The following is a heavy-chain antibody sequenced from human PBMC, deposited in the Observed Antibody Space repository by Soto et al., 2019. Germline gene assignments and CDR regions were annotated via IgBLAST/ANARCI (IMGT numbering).Heavy chain of an antibody. CDR2: INSDGSMT. D-gene: IGHD4-4*01. Sequence: LRLSCAASGFTCSRYWMHWVRQAPGEGLMWVSRINSDGSMTSYADSVKGRFTISRDNAKNTVYLHMSSLRAEDTARYYCVRGKDQYNTLTYSYYDQWGQGTLVTVSS. J-gene: IGHJ5*02. CDR3: VRGKDQYNTLTYSYYDQ. CDR1: GFTCSRYW. V-gene: IGHV3-74*01.